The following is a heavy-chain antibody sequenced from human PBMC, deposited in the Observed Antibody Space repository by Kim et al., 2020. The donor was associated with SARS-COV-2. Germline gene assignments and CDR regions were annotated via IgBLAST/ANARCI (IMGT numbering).Heavy chain of an antibody. CDR2: IYPGGST. CDR3: ARGWPSTTEADTLDGFDF. Sequence: GGSLRLSCAASGFTVSSNYMSWVRLVPGNRLEWVSVIYPGGSTYYADSARGRFTISRHNFENTVYLQMNTLRTEDAAVYYCARGWPSTTEADTLDGFDFWGQGTLVTVSS. D-gene: IGHD6-19*01. J-gene: IGHJ3*01. V-gene: IGHV3-53*04. CDR1: GFTVSSNY.